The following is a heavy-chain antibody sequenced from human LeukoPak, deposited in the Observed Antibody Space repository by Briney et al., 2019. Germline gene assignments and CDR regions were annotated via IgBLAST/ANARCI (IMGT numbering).Heavy chain of an antibody. V-gene: IGHV4-59*01. CDR1: GGSISSYY. D-gene: IGHD1-26*01. J-gene: IGHJ3*02. CDR3: ARDWKVGAFDT. Sequence: SQTQSLTCTVSGGSISSYYWSWTRQPPGEGLEWIGYIYYSGSTNYNPSLKSRVTISVDTSKNQFSLKLSSVTAADTAVYYCARDWKVGAFDTWGQGTMVTVSS. CDR2: IYYSGST.